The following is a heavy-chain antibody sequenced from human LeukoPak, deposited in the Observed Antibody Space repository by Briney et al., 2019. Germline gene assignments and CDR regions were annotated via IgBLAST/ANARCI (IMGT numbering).Heavy chain of an antibody. CDR2: ISGSGAST. CDR3: AKGWWEGAENYFQH. V-gene: IGHV3-23*01. J-gene: IGHJ1*01. D-gene: IGHD2-15*01. CDR1: GFTFSNYA. Sequence: GGSLRLSCAASGFTFSNYAMSWVRQAPGTGLEWVSAISGSGASTYYADSVKGRFTISRDNSKNTLYLQMDSLRADDTAVYYCAKGWWEGAENYFQHWGQGTLVTVSS.